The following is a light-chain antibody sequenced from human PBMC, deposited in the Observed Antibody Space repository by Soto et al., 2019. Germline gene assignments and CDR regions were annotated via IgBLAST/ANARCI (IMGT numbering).Light chain of an antibody. Sequence: QSVLTQPPSVSAAPRQRVTISCSGSSSNIGNNGVSWYQQLPGKAPKLLIYYDDLLPSGVSDRFSGSKSGTSASLAIGGLQSEDEADYYCAAWDDSLNGVVFGGGTKLTVL. J-gene: IGLJ3*02. CDR2: YDD. V-gene: IGLV1-36*01. CDR1: SSNIGNNG. CDR3: AAWDDSLNGVV.